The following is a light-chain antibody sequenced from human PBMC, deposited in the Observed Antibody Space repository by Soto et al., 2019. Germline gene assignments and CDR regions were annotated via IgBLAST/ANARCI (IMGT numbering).Light chain of an antibody. V-gene: IGKV3-15*01. Sequence: EIVMTQSPATLSVSPGERATLSCRASQSVSSNLAWYQQKPGQAPRLLIYGASTRATGIPARFSGSGSGTEFTHTISNLQSEDLAVYYCQQYNNWPPMITFGQGTRLEIK. CDR2: GAS. CDR3: QQYNNWPPMIT. J-gene: IGKJ5*01. CDR1: QSVSSN.